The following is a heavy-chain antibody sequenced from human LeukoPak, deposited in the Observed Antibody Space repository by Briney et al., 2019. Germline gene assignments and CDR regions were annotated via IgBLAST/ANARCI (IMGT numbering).Heavy chain of an antibody. CDR2: MSPNSGDT. D-gene: IGHD7-27*01. CDR1: GYTFTRYD. J-gene: IGHJ4*02. CDR3: ASGPPNWGYDY. V-gene: IGHV1-8*01. Sequence: ASVTVSFKASGYTFTRYDFNWVGQATGQRREGMGWMSPNSGDTGYAQKFQDRVTMTRNTSISTAYMELSSLRSDDTAVYYCASGPPNWGYDYWGPGTLVTVSS.